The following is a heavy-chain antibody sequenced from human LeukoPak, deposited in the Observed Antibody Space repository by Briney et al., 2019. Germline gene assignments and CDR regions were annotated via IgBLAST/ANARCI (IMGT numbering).Heavy chain of an antibody. Sequence: SETLSLTCTVSGGSISSYYWSWIRQPPGKGLEWIGYIYYSGSTNYNPSLKSRVTISVDTSKNQFSLKLSSVTAADTAVYYCARFRGYSSSWDAFDIWGQGTMVTVSS. J-gene: IGHJ3*02. CDR3: ARFRGYSSSWDAFDI. V-gene: IGHV4-59*01. CDR2: IYYSGST. D-gene: IGHD6-6*01. CDR1: GGSISSYY.